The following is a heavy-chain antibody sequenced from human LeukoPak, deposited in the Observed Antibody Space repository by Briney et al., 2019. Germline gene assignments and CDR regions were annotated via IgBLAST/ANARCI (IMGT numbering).Heavy chain of an antibody. J-gene: IGHJ4*02. D-gene: IGHD6-19*01. Sequence: PGGSLRLSCAASGFTFNSYGMHWVRQAPRKGLEWVTVIWYDGSNKYYADSVKGRFTISRDNSKNTLYLQMNSLRAEDTAVYYCARVRAPGIAVAGTYFDYWAREPWSPSPQ. CDR3: ARVRAPGIAVAGTYFDY. V-gene: IGHV3-33*01. CDR2: IWYDGSNK. CDR1: GFTFNSYG.